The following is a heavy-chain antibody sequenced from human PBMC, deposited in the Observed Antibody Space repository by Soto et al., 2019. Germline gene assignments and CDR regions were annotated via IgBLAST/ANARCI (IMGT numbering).Heavy chain of an antibody. D-gene: IGHD6-13*01. CDR3: ARSIAAAGTYYYYGMDV. V-gene: IGHV1-69*01. J-gene: IGHJ6*02. CDR1: GGTFSSYA. CDR2: IIPIFGTA. Sequence: QVQLVQSGAEVKKPGSSVKVSCKASGGTFSSYAISWVRQAPGQGLEWMGGIIPIFGTANYAQKFQGRVPITADESTSTAYMELSSLRSEDTAVYYCARSIAAAGTYYYYGMDVWGQGTTVTVSS.